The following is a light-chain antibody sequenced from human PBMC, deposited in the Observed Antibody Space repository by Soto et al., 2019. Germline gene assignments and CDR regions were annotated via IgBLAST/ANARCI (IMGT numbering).Light chain of an antibody. J-gene: IGKJ4*01. CDR1: QDIRND. Sequence: DLQMTQSPSSLSASVGDRVTITCRASQDIRNDLGWYQLKPGKAPERLIYVASSLVSGVPSRFSGSRSGTEFTLTISSLQPEDFATYYCLQHNRYPLTFGGGTKAEIK. CDR2: VAS. V-gene: IGKV1-17*01. CDR3: LQHNRYPLT.